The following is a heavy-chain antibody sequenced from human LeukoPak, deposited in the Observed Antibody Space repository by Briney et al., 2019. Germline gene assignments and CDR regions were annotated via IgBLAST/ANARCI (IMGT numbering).Heavy chain of an antibody. Sequence: SQTLSLTCTVSGGSGGSVSSGSYYWSWIRQPAGKGLEWIGRIHTGGGTKYNPSLKSRLTISRDTSKNQFSLKLTSVTAADTAVYYCARYCRSSSCYSDAFDYWGPGSLVTVSS. CDR2: IHTGGGT. CDR1: GGSGGSVSSGSYY. CDR3: ARYCRSSSCYSDAFDY. D-gene: IGHD2-2*01. V-gene: IGHV4-61*02. J-gene: IGHJ4*02.